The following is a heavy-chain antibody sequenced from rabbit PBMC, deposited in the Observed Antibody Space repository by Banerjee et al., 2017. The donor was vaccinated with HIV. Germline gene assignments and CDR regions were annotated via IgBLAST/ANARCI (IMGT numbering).Heavy chain of an antibody. V-gene: IGHV1S45*01. CDR2: INTSSGNT. CDR3: ARRGITTTYPYGGMDL. J-gene: IGHJ6*01. Sequence: QEQLVESGGGLVQPEGSLTLTCIASRFSFSNKYVMCWVRQAPGKGLEWIACINTSSGNTVYANWAKGRFTVSKTSSTTVTLQMTSLTAADTATYFCARRGITTTYPYGGMDLWGPGTLVTVS. CDR1: RFSFSNKYV. D-gene: IGHD2-1*01.